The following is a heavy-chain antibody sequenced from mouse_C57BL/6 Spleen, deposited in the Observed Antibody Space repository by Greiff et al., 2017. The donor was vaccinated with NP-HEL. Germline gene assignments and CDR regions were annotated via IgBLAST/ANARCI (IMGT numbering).Heavy chain of an antibody. CDR2: INPNNGGT. CDR3: AGERYDYDEYYFDY. CDR1: GYTFTDYN. V-gene: IGHV1-22*01. J-gene: IGHJ2*01. D-gene: IGHD2-4*01. Sequence: VQLQQSGPELVKPGASVKMSCKASGYTFTDYNMHWVKQSHGKSLEWIGYINPNNGGTSYNQKFKGKATLTVNKSSSTAYMELRSLTSEDSAVYYCAGERYDYDEYYFDYWGQGTTLTVSS.